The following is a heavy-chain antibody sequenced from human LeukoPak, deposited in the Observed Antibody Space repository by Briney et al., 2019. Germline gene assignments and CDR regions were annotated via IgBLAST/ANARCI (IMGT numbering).Heavy chain of an antibody. D-gene: IGHD3-3*01. V-gene: IGHV4-4*09. CDR1: GGSISSYY. CDR2: IYTSGST. J-gene: IGHJ6*03. Sequence: PSETLSLTCTVSGGSISSYYWSWIRQPPGKGLEWIGYIYTSGSTNYNPSLQSRVTISVDTSKNQFSLKLSSVTAADTAVYYCARHRRTIFGVYYYYMDVWGKGTTVTVSS. CDR3: ARHRRTIFGVYYYYMDV.